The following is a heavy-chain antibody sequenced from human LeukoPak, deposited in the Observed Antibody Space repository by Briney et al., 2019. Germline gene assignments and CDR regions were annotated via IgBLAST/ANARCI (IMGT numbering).Heavy chain of an antibody. V-gene: IGHV3-11*04. CDR2: ISSSGSTI. CDR1: GFTFSDYY. J-gene: IGHJ4*02. CDR3: ASAKYYDYVWGSYRSYYFDY. Sequence: GGSLRLACAASGFTFSDYYMSWIRQAPGKGLEWVSYISSSGSTIYYADSVKGRFTISRDNAKNSLYLQMNSLRAEDTAVYYCASAKYYDYVWGSYRSYYFDYWGQGTLVTVSS. D-gene: IGHD3-16*02.